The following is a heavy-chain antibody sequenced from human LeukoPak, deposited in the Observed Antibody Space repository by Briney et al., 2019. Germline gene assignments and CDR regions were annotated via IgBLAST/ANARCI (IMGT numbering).Heavy chain of an antibody. Sequence: GVSLRLSCAASGFNFSSYEMNWVRQAPGKGLEWISYITSSGNITYYADSVKGRFTISRDNAKNSMYLQMNSLRAEDTAVYYCARDINGYGMDVWGQGTTVTVSS. D-gene: IGHD2-8*01. CDR3: ARDINGYGMDV. V-gene: IGHV3-48*03. CDR2: ITSSGNIT. J-gene: IGHJ6*02. CDR1: GFNFSSYE.